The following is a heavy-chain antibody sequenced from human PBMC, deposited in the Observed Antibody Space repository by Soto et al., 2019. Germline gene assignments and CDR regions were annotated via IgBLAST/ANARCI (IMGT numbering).Heavy chain of an antibody. Sequence: SLTGTVSGVSISSSSYYWGWIRQPPGKGLEWIVSIYYSGSTYYNPSLKSRVTISVDTSKNQFSLKLSSVTAADTAVYYCARVGYQLLKRFDPWGQGTLVTVSS. J-gene: IGHJ5*02. CDR1: GVSISSSSYY. CDR2: IYYSGST. D-gene: IGHD2-2*01. V-gene: IGHV4-39*01. CDR3: ARVGYQLLKRFDP.